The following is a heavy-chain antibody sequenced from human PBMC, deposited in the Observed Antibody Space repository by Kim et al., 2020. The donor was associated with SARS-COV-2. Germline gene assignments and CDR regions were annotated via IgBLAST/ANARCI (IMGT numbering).Heavy chain of an antibody. J-gene: IGHJ5*02. Sequence: SETLSLTFAVSGGSISSSNWWSWVRQPPGKGLEWIGEIYHSGSTNYNPSLKSRVTISVDKSKNQFSLKLSSVTAADTAVYYCARGGFGELEANWFDPWGQGTLVTVSS. CDR3: ARGGFGELEANWFDP. V-gene: IGHV4-4*02. CDR1: GGSISSSNW. D-gene: IGHD3-10*01. CDR2: IYHSGST.